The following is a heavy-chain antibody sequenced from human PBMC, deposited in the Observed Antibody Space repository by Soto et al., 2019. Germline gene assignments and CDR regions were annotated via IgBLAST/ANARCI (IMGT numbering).Heavy chain of an antibody. CDR2: ISSSSSYI. CDR3: ARVSSGWYGVDY. CDR1: GFTFSSYS. V-gene: IGHV3-21*01. D-gene: IGHD6-19*01. Sequence: GRSLRLSCAASGFTFSSYSMNWVRQAPGKGLEWVSSISSSSSYIYYADSVKGRFTISRDNAKNSLYLQMNSLRAEDTAVYYCARVSSGWYGVDYWGQGTLVTVSS. J-gene: IGHJ4*02.